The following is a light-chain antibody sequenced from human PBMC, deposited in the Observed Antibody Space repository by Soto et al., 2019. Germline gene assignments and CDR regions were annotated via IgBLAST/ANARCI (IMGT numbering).Light chain of an antibody. Sequence: EIVLTQSPGTLSVSPGERATVSCTASQSLRSNFLAWYQQKPGQAPRLLIYDASSRAAGIPDRFSGSGSGTDFTLTISSLEPEDFAVYYCQHYGSSLQITFGQGTRLEIK. CDR1: QSLRSNF. J-gene: IGKJ5*01. CDR3: QHYGSSLQIT. V-gene: IGKV3-20*01. CDR2: DAS.